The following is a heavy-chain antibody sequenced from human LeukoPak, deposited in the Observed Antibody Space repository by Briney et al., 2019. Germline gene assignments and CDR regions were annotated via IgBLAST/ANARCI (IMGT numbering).Heavy chain of an antibody. CDR3: ARDFRYDILTGYYKPYYYGMDV. V-gene: IGHV4-31*03. Sequence: PSQTLSLTCTVSGGSISSGGYYWSWIRQHPGKGLEWIGYIYYSGSTYYNPSLKSRVTISVDTSKNQFSLKLSSVTAADTAVYYCARDFRYDILTGYYKPYYYGMDVWGQGTTVTVSS. D-gene: IGHD3-9*01. CDR2: IYYSGST. CDR1: GGSISSGGYY. J-gene: IGHJ6*02.